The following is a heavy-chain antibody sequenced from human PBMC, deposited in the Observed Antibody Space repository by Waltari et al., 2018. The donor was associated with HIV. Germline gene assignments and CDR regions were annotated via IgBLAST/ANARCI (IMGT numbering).Heavy chain of an antibody. J-gene: IGHJ4*02. CDR2: FYTGGRI. V-gene: IGHV4-61*02. D-gene: IGHD2-15*01. CDR3: ARDAYVGRDFDA. CDR1: GESISNGTYY. Sequence: QVRLQESGPGLVKPSQTLSLTCTVSGESISNGTYYWSWIRHPAGKGLEWIGRFYTGGRIDSNPSLKSRVTISVDTSKNQFSLRLSSVTAADTAVYYCARDAYVGRDFDAWGQGTLVTVSS.